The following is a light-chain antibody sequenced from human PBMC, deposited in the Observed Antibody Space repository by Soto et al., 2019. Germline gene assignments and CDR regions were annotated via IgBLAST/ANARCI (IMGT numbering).Light chain of an antibody. CDR2: WAS. J-gene: IGKJ1*01. Sequence: DIVMTQSPDSLAVSLGEGATINCKSSQSVLYSSNNKNYLAWYQQKPGQPPKLLIYWASIRESGVPDRFSGSGSGTDFTLTISNLQAEDVAVYYCQQYYSPWTFGQGTKVEIK. CDR3: QQYYSPWT. CDR1: QSVLYSSNNKNY. V-gene: IGKV4-1*01.